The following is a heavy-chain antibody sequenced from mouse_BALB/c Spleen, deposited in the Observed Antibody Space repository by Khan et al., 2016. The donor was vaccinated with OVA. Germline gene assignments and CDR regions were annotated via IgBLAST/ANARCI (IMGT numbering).Heavy chain of an antibody. CDR3: ARIKNIVATYVDY. Sequence: QVQLQQSGAELVKAGASVKMSCKASGYTFTSYWMHWVKQRLGQGLEWFAETNPTNGRTYYNEQFKSKATLTVDKSSSTAYMLLSGPTFEDSAVYYCARIKNIVATYVDYWGQGTTLTVSS. CDR2: TNPTNGRT. V-gene: IGHV1S81*02. D-gene: IGHD1-1*01. J-gene: IGHJ2*01. CDR1: GYTFTSYW.